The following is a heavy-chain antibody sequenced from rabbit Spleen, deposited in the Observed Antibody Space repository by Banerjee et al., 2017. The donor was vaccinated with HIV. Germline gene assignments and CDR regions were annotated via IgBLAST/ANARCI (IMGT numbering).Heavy chain of an antibody. J-gene: IGHJ4*01. CDR1: GFSFSSSYW. Sequence: QEQLEESGGDLVKPEGSLTLTCTASGFSFSSSYWMCWVRQAPGKGLEWIACIGTSSGTTYYASWAKGRFTITRSTSLNTVTLQLASLTAADTATYFCARRAGVSNSDYYFNVWGPGTLVTVS. CDR2: IGTSSGTT. CDR3: ARRAGVSNSDYYFNV. V-gene: IGHV1S45*01. D-gene: IGHD1-1*01.